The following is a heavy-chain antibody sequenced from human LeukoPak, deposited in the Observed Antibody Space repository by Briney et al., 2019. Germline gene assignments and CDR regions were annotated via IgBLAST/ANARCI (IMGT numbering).Heavy chain of an antibody. CDR1: GFTFSSYE. CDR3: ARGPAASGYYDSRGRYGYFDY. D-gene: IGHD3-22*01. V-gene: IGHV3-48*03. Sequence: GGSLRLSCAASGFTFSSYEMNWIRQAPGKGLEWVSYISSSGSTIYYADSVKGRFTISRDNAKNSLYLQMNSLRAEDTAVYYCARGPAASGYYDSRGRYGYFDYWGQGTLVTVSS. J-gene: IGHJ4*02. CDR2: ISSSGSTI.